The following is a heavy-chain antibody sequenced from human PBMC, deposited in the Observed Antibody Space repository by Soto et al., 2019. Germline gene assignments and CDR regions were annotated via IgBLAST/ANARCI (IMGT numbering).Heavy chain of an antibody. V-gene: IGHV4-30-4*01. D-gene: IGHD2-15*01. CDR1: ADSISSVDYF. Sequence: PSETLSLTCSVSADSISSVDYFWAWIRQPPGQALEYIGYIYKSATTYYNPSFESRVAISLDTSKSQFSLNVTSVTAADTAVYFCARGRYCLTGRCFPNWFDPWGQGTLVTVSS. CDR2: IYKSATT. CDR3: ARGRYCLTGRCFPNWFDP. J-gene: IGHJ5*02.